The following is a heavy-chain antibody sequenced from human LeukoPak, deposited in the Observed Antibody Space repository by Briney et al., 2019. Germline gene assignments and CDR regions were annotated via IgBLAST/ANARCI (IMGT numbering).Heavy chain of an antibody. Sequence: GESLKISCKGSGYSFTSYWIGWVRQMPGKGLEWMGIIYCGDSETRYSPSFQGQVTISVDKSISTAYLQWSSLKASDTAMYYCARMSANWFDPWGQGTLVTVSS. CDR3: ARMSANWFDP. J-gene: IGHJ5*02. V-gene: IGHV5-51*01. CDR2: IYCGDSET. CDR1: GYSFTSYW.